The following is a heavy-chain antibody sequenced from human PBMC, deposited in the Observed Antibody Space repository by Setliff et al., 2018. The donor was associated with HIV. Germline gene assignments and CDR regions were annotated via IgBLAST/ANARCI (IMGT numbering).Heavy chain of an antibody. CDR1: GYTFTNHP. CDR3: AKGGASGSGYYWADY. D-gene: IGHD3-3*01. CDR2: ITPFNGGT. J-gene: IGHJ4*02. Sequence: ASVKVSCKTSGYTFTNHPITWVRQAPGKGLEWMGWITPFNGGTKFAQTFQGRVTMTADTSTTTAYMELTSLTSDDTAVYFCAKGGASGSGYYWADYWGQGTLVTVSS. V-gene: IGHV1-18*01.